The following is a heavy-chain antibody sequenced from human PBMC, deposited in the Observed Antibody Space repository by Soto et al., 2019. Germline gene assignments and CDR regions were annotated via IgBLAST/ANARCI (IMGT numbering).Heavy chain of an antibody. CDR2: INAGNGNT. Sequence: ASVNVSCTASGYTFTSYAMHWVRQAPGQRLEWMGWINAGNGNTKYSQKFQGRVTITRDTSARTAYMELSSLRSEDTAVYYLARVGDTAMALFDYRDPGTLLTLSS. D-gene: IGHD5-18*01. CDR3: ARVGDTAMALFDY. J-gene: IGHJ4*02. CDR1: GYTFTSYA. V-gene: IGHV1-3*01.